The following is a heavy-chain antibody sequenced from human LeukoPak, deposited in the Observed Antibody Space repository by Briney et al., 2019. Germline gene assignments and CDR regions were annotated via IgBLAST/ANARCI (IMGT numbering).Heavy chain of an antibody. CDR3: VRDEDYGIYVNFDF. D-gene: IGHD4-17*01. CDR1: GYTFTSYG. Sequence: ASVKVSCKASGYTFTSYGISWVRQAPGQGLERMGWISAYNGNTNYAQKLQGRVTMTTDTSTSTAYMELRSLRSDDTAVYYCVRDEDYGIYVNFDFWGQGTLVTVSS. V-gene: IGHV1-18*01. J-gene: IGHJ4*02. CDR2: ISAYNGNT.